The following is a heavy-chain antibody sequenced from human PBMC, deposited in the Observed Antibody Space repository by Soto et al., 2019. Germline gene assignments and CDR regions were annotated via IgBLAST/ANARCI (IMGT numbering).Heavy chain of an antibody. CDR3: AKSLAYCGGDCYWDAFDI. D-gene: IGHD2-21*02. CDR1: GFTFSSYA. J-gene: IGHJ3*02. V-gene: IGHV3-23*01. Sequence: VQLLESGGGLVQPGGSLRLSCAASGFTFSSYAMSWVGQAPGKGLEWVSAISGSGGSTYYADSVKGRFTISRDNSKNTLYLQMNSLRAEDTAVYYCAKSLAYCGGDCYWDAFDIWGQGTMVTVSS. CDR2: ISGSGGST.